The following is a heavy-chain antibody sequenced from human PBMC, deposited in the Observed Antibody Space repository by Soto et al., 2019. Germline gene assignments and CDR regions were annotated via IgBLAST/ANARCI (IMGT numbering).Heavy chain of an antibody. D-gene: IGHD3-9*01. Sequence: PGGSLRLSCAASGFTFSSYGMHWVRQAPGKGLEWVAVISYDGSNKYYADSVKGRFTISRDNSKNTLYLQMNSLRAEDTAVYYCAKDVNDILTGYYIYYYYYMDVWGKGTTVTVSS. V-gene: IGHV3-30*18. J-gene: IGHJ6*03. CDR2: ISYDGSNK. CDR1: GFTFSSYG. CDR3: AKDVNDILTGYYIYYYYYMDV.